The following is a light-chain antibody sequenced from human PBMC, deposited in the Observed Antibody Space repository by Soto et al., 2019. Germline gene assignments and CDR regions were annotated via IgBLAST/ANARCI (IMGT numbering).Light chain of an antibody. CDR3: QQYNSYSRT. Sequence: DIQMTQSPSTLSASVGDRVTITCRASQSISSSLAWYQQKPGKAPKLLIYMAASLESGVPSRFNGSGSGTEFTLTITSLQPDDFATYYCQQYNSYSRTFGQVTKVDIK. CDR2: MAA. CDR1: QSISSS. V-gene: IGKV1-5*03. J-gene: IGKJ1*01.